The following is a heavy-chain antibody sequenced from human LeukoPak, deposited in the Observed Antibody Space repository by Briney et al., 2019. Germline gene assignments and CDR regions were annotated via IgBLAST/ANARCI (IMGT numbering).Heavy chain of an antibody. D-gene: IGHD3-22*01. CDR2: IYYSGST. Sequence: PSETLSLTCTVSGGSISSYYWSWIRQPPGKGLEWIGYIYYSGSTNYNPSLKSRVTISVDTSKNQFSLKLSSVTAADTAVYYCASVKYDSSGSAFDYWGQGTLVIVSS. V-gene: IGHV4-59*01. J-gene: IGHJ4*02. CDR1: GGSISSYY. CDR3: ASVKYDSSGSAFDY.